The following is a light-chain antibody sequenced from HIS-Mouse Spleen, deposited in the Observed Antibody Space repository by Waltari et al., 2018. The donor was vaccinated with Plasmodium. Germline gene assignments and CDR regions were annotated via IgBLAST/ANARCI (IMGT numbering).Light chain of an antibody. Sequence: SSELTQDPAVSVALGQTVRITCQGDSLRSYYASWYQHKPGQAPGLVIYGKNNRPPGIPDRFSGSSSGNTASLTITGAQAEDEADYYCNSRDSSGNHQVFGGGTKLTVL. CDR2: GKN. J-gene: IGLJ3*02. CDR3: NSRDSSGNHQV. V-gene: IGLV3-19*01. CDR1: SLRSYY.